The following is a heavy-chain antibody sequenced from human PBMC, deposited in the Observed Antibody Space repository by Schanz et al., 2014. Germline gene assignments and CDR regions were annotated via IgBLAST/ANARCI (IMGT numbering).Heavy chain of an antibody. J-gene: IGHJ4*02. Sequence: EVQLLESGGGLVQPGGSLRLSCTVSGFTVNNYAMNWVRQAPGRGLEWVSGITRQGTTYYADFVKGRFTISRDNSKNTLYLQMNSLRAEDTAVYYCAKDHAGSDILTALGNWGQGTLVTVSS. V-gene: IGHV3-23*01. CDR2: ITRQGTT. CDR3: AKDHAGSDILTALGN. D-gene: IGHD3-9*01. CDR1: GFTVNNYA.